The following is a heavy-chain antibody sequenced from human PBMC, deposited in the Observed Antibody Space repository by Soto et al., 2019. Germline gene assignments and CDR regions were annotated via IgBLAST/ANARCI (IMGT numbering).Heavy chain of an antibody. CDR1: GFTFSDYY. D-gene: IGHD5-18*01. CDR2: ISSSSSYT. J-gene: IGHJ4*02. Sequence: QVQLVESGGGLVKPGGSLRLSCAASGFTFSDYYMSWIRQAPGKGLEWVSYISSSSSYTNYADSVKGRFTISRDNAKNSLYLQMNSLRAEDTAVYYCARDRGDGYSHVRFDYWGQGTLVTVSS. V-gene: IGHV3-11*05. CDR3: ARDRGDGYSHVRFDY.